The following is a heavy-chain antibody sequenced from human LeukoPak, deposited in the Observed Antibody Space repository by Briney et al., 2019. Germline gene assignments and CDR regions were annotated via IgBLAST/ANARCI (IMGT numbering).Heavy chain of an antibody. J-gene: IGHJ4*02. V-gene: IGHV3-23*01. CDR3: AKAHGGSYHSGID. D-gene: IGHD1-26*01. CDR1: GFTFTSYA. Sequence: GGSLRLSCAASGFTFTSYAMNWVRQAPGKGLEWVSGISGSGGSTYYADSVKGRFSISRDNSKDTLYLQLNSLRVEDTAEYYCAKAHGGSYHSGIDWGQGTLVIVSS. CDR2: ISGSGGST.